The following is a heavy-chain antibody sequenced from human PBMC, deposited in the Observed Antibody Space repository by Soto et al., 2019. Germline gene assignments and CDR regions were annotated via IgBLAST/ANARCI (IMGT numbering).Heavy chain of an antibody. V-gene: IGHV4-30-4*01. CDR1: GGSISSGDYY. J-gene: IGHJ4*02. Sequence: SETLSLTCTVSGGSISSGDYYWSWIRQPPGKGLEWIGYIYYSGSTYYNPSLKSRVTISVDTSKNQFSLKLSSVTAADTAVYYCARVPYGDALYYFDYWGQGTLVTVSS. CDR2: IYYSGST. CDR3: ARVPYGDALYYFDY. D-gene: IGHD4-17*01.